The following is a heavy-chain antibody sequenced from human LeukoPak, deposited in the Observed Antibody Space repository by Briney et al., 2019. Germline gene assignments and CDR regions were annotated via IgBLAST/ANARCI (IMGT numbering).Heavy chain of an antibody. J-gene: IGHJ4*02. CDR1: GYSSTSYW. V-gene: IGHV5-10-1*01. D-gene: IGHD3-22*01. CDR3: ARQEGTTIIV. CDR2: IDPSDSYT. Sequence: GESLKISCKGSGYSSTSYWIGWVRQMTRRGLEWMGRIDPSDSYTNYSPSSQGHVTMSLDKSSSTAYLQWSSLKASDTAMYYCARQEGTTIIVWGQGTLVAVSS.